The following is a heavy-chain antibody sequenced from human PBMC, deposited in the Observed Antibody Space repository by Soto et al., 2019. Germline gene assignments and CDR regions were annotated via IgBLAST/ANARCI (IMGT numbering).Heavy chain of an antibody. D-gene: IGHD1-26*01. CDR2: ISYDGSNK. CDR3: AKDGEEWELYLFDY. CDR1: GFTFSSYG. Sequence: GGSLRLSCAASGFTFSSYGMHWVRQAPGKGLEWVAVISYDGSNKYYADSVKGRFTISRDNSKNTLYLQMNSLRAEDTAVYYCAKDGEEWELYLFDYWGQGTLVTVSS. V-gene: IGHV3-30*18. J-gene: IGHJ4*02.